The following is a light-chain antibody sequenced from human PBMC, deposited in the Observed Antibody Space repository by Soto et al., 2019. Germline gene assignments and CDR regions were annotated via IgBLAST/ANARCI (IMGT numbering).Light chain of an antibody. J-gene: IGLJ3*02. Sequence: QSALTQPASVSGSPGQSIAISCTGTNSDVGGYNYVSWYQQHPGKGPKLMIYGVYNRPSGVSNRFSCSKSCNTASLTISGFRAWDEADYYCTSYTRSDTRKVFGRGTEPTVL. CDR3: TSYTRSDTRKV. CDR2: GVY. V-gene: IGLV2-14*01. CDR1: NSDVGGYNY.